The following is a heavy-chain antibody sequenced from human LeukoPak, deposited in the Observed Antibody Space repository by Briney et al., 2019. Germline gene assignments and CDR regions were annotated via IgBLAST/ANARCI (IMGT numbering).Heavy chain of an antibody. CDR1: GYTFTGYY. CDR3: ATQRGSYLWGTDFDY. J-gene: IGHJ4*02. V-gene: IGHV1-2*02. CDR2: INPNSGDT. Sequence: GASVKVSCKASGYTFTGYYMHWVRQAPGAGLVWMGWINPNSGDTKYSQKFQGRVTMTRDTSISTAYMELSRLRSDDTAVYYCATQRGSYLWGTDFDYWGQGTLVTVSS. D-gene: IGHD3-16*01.